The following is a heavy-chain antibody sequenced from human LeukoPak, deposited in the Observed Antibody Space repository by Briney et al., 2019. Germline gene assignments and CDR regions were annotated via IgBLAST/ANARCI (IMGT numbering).Heavy chain of an antibody. Sequence: SETLSLTCTVSGGSISSSSYYWGWIRQPPGKGLEWIGSIYYSGSTYHNPSLKSRVTISVDTSKNQFSLKLSSVTAADTAVYHCARLIIRFMAPGYFDYWGQGTLVTVSS. D-gene: IGHD4-17*01. CDR1: GGSISSSSYY. J-gene: IGHJ4*02. CDR2: IYYSGST. CDR3: ARLIIRFMAPGYFDY. V-gene: IGHV4-39*01.